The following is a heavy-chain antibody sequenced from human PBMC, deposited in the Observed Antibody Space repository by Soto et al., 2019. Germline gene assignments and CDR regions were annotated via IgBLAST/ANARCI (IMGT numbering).Heavy chain of an antibody. CDR2: IYYSGST. CDR3: ARGMEKGLYYYYYYMDV. J-gene: IGHJ6*03. CDR1: GGSISSYY. D-gene: IGHD3-10*01. V-gene: IGHV4-59*08. Sequence: ASETLSLTCTVSGGSISSYYWSWIRQPPGKGLEWIGYIYYSGSTNYNPSLKSRVTISVDTSKNQFSLKLSSVTAADTAVYYCARGMEKGLYYYYYYMDVWGKGTTVTVSS.